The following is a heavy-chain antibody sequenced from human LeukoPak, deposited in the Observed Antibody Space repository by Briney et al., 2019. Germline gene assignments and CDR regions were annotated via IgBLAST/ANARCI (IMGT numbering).Heavy chain of an antibody. CDR1: GFTFSSYS. J-gene: IGHJ5*02. CDR3: ARDSGTGYSSSWYNWFDP. D-gene: IGHD6-13*01. Sequence: GGSLRLSCAASGFTFSSYSMNWVRQAPGKRLEWVSSISSSSSYIYYADSVKGRFTISRDNAKNLLYLQMNSLRAEDTAVYYCARDSGTGYSSSWYNWFDPWGQGTLVTVSS. V-gene: IGHV3-21*01. CDR2: ISSSSSYI.